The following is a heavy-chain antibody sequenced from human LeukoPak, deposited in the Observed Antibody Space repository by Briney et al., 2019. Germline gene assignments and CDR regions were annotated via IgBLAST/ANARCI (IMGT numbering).Heavy chain of an antibody. CDR3: ARGPNSNWSGLDF. D-gene: IGHD6-6*01. V-gene: IGHV3-33*01. Sequence: GGSLRLSCTASGFNFGSDAMHWVRQAPGKGLEWVAFIWSDGSNDHYADSVKGRFTISRDNSKNTVCLQMNSLRVEDTAVYYCARGPNSNWSGLDFWGQGTLLTVSS. CDR1: GFNFGSDA. J-gene: IGHJ4*02. CDR2: IWSDGSND.